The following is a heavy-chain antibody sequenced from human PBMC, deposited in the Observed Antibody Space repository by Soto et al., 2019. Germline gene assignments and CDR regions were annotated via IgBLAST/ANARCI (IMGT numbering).Heavy chain of an antibody. V-gene: IGHV4-61*01. CDR2: IYYSGST. J-gene: IGHJ4*02. CDR3: ARDKITGLFAY. CDR1: GGSVSSGSYY. Sequence: SETLSLTCTVSGGSVSSGSYYWSWIRQPPGKGLEWIGYIYYSGSTNYNPSLKSRVTISVDTSKNQFSLKLSSVTAADTAVYYCARDKITGLFAYWGQGTLVPVSS. D-gene: IGHD2-8*02.